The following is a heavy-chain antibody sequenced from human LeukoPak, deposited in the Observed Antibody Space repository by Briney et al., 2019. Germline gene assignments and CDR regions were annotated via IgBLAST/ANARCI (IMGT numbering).Heavy chain of an antibody. V-gene: IGHV3-7*01. CDR1: GFTFSSYS. Sequence: GGSLRLSCAASGFTFSSYSMNWVRQAPGKGLEWVANIKQDGSEKYYVDSVKGRFTISRDNAKNSLYLQMNSLRAEDTAVYYCARDAEDYYSGLYYYYGMDVWGQGTAVTVSS. CDR3: ARDAEDYYSGLYYYYGMDV. J-gene: IGHJ6*02. D-gene: IGHD3-10*01. CDR2: IKQDGSEK.